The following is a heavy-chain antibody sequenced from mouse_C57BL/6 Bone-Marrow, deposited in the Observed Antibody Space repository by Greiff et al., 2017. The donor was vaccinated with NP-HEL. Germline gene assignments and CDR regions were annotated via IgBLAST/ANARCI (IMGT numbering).Heavy chain of an antibody. J-gene: IGHJ2*01. CDR3: ARHYYSNYFDY. CDR1: GFTFSSYG. V-gene: IGHV5-6*01. D-gene: IGHD2-5*01. CDR2: ISSGGSYT. Sequence: EVHLVESGGDLVKPGGSLKLSCAASGFTFSSYGMSWVRQTPDKRLEWVATISSGGSYTYYPDSVKGRFTFSIDNAKNTLYLQLSSLKSEDTAMYYCARHYYSNYFDYWGQGTTLTVSS.